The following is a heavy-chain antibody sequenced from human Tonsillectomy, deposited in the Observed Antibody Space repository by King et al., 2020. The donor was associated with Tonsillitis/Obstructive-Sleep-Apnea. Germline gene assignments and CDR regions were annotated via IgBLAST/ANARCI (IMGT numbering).Heavy chain of an antibody. CDR1: GGSISSYY. CDR2: IYYSGST. Sequence: VQLQESGPGLVKPSETLSLTCTVSGGSISSYYWSWIRQPPGKGLEWIGYIYYSGSTNYNPSLKSRVTISVDTSKNQFSLKLSSVTAADTAVYYCARWWIQLWRGRWFDPWGQGTLVTVSS. CDR3: ARWWIQLWRGRWFDP. V-gene: IGHV4-59*08. D-gene: IGHD5-18*01. J-gene: IGHJ5*02.